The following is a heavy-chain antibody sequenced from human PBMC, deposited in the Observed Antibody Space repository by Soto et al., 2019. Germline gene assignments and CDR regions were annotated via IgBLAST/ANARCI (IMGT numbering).Heavy chain of an antibody. Sequence: GESLKISCKGSEYTFTTHWIGWVRQMPGKGLEWMGIIYPGDSDTRYGPSFQGQVTISADKSINTAYLQWSSLKASDTATYYCARVPHTATHAPHYAVLYVCGRGSSVT. CDR3: ARVPHTATHAPHYAVLYV. V-gene: IGHV5-51*01. CDR2: IYPGDSDT. D-gene: IGHD2-8*01. J-gene: IGHJ6*02. CDR1: EYTFTTHW.